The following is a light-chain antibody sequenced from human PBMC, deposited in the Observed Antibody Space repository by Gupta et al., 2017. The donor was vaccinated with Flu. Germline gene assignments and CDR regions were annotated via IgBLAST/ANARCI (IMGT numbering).Light chain of an antibody. CDR3: QRYDSLWT. Sequence: VGDRVTITCRASQSISNWLAWYQQKPGKVPKLLIYQASSVESGVPSRFSGSGSGTEFTLTISSLQPDDVATYYCQRYDSLWTFGQGTRVEIK. V-gene: IGKV1-5*03. CDR1: QSISNW. CDR2: QAS. J-gene: IGKJ1*01.